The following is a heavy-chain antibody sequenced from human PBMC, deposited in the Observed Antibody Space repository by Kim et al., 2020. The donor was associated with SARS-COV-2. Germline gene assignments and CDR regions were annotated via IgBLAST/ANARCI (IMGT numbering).Heavy chain of an antibody. Sequence: GGSLRLSCAASGFTFSSYWMHWVRQAPGKGLVWVSRINSDGSSTSYADSVKGRFTISRDNAKNTLYLQMNSLRAEDTAVYYCARAGRYYYDSSGYYYFDYWGQGTLVTVSS. CDR3: ARAGRYYYDSSGYYYFDY. J-gene: IGHJ4*02. D-gene: IGHD3-22*01. V-gene: IGHV3-74*01. CDR1: GFTFSSYW. CDR2: INSDGSST.